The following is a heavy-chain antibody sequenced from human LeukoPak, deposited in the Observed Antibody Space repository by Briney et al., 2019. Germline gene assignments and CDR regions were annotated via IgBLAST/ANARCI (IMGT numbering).Heavy chain of an antibody. V-gene: IGHV4-61*02. D-gene: IGHD2-21*01. CDR1: GGSISSGSYY. J-gene: IGHJ3*02. Sequence: ASETLSLTCTVSGGSISSGSYYWSWIRQPAGKGLEWIGRIYTSGSTNYNPSLKSRVTISVDTSKNQFSLKLSSVTAADTAVYYCARSESNISGGDDAFDIWGQGTMVTVSS. CDR2: IYTSGST. CDR3: ARSESNISGGDDAFDI.